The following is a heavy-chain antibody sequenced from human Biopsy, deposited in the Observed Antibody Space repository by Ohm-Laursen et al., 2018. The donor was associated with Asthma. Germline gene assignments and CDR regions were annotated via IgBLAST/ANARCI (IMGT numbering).Heavy chain of an antibody. V-gene: IGHV1-69*13. CDR2: INSVFGIT. D-gene: IGHD2-2*01. Sequence: EASVKVSCKSLGGTLNTYVIGWVRQAPGQGLEWMGGINSVFGITTYPQKFQDRVTITADDSTSTVYMELSSLRSEDTAVYYCARKAGSCISRTCYSLDFWGQGTLVTVSS. J-gene: IGHJ4*02. CDR1: GGTLNTYV. CDR3: ARKAGSCISRTCYSLDF.